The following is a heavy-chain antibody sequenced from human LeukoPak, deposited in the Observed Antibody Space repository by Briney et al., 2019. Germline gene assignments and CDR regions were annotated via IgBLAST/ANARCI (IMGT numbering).Heavy chain of an antibody. D-gene: IGHD3-16*02. CDR3: ARDNGAFGGVVALGGMDV. V-gene: IGHV4-59*01. CDR2: IYYSGST. Sequence: SETLSLTCTVSGGSISSYYWSWIRQPPGKGLEWIGYIYYSGSTNYNPSLKSRVTVSVDTSKNQFSLKLSSVTAADSAVYYCARDNGAFGGVVALGGMDVWGQGTTVTVSS. J-gene: IGHJ6*02. CDR1: GGSISSYY.